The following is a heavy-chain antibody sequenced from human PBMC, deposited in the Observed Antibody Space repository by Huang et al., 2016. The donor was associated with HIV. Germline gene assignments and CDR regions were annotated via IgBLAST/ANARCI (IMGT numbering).Heavy chain of an antibody. CDR1: GYSFSIYW. Sequence: EVQLVQSGAEVKKPGESLKISCTGSGYSFSIYWIAWVRQMPGKGLEWMGFIYPLASKSTYSPSFEGHVSISVDKSINTVYLHWSSLKASDTAIYYCAKGRRAFDVWGQGTWVTVSS. CDR2: IYPLASKS. CDR3: AKGRRAFDV. J-gene: IGHJ3*01. V-gene: IGHV5-51*03.